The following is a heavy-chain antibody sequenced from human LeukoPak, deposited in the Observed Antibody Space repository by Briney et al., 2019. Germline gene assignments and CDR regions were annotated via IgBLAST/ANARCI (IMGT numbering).Heavy chain of an antibody. CDR2: IYTSGST. Sequence: SETLSLTCTGSGGSISSHYWSWIRQPPGKGLKWIGYIYTSGSTNYNPSLKSRVTISVDTSKNQFSLKLSSVTAADTAVYYCASLGAAGGYDRDWFDPWGQGTLVTVSS. D-gene: IGHD5-12*01. J-gene: IGHJ5*02. CDR1: GGSISSHY. CDR3: ASLGAAGGYDRDWFDP. V-gene: IGHV4-4*09.